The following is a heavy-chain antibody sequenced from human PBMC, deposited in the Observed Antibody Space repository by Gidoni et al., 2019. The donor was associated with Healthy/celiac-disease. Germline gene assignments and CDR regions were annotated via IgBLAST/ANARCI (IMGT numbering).Heavy chain of an antibody. CDR2: ISYDGSNK. Sequence: QVQLVESGGGVVKPGRSLRLSCAASGFPFSSYGMHWVRQAPGKGLEWVAVISYDGSNKYYADSVKVRFTISRDNSKNTLYLQMNSLRAEDTAVYYCAKDRATSFDYWGQGTLVTVSS. D-gene: IGHD1-26*01. V-gene: IGHV3-30*18. CDR3: AKDRATSFDY. J-gene: IGHJ4*02. CDR1: GFPFSSYG.